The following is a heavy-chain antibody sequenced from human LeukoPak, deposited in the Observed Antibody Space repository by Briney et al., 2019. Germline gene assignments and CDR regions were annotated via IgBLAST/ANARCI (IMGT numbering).Heavy chain of an antibody. V-gene: IGHV7-4-1*02. J-gene: IGHJ6*02. Sequence: KVSNKESEDTLTGKAMDWGRQRLGQGLKWMGWINTNTGNPTYAQGFTGRFVFSLDTSVSTAYLQISSLKAEDTAVYYCARSYSSSWYGDGMDVWGQGTTVTVSS. CDR2: INTNTGNP. D-gene: IGHD6-13*01. CDR1: EDTLTGKA. CDR3: ARSYSSSWYGDGMDV.